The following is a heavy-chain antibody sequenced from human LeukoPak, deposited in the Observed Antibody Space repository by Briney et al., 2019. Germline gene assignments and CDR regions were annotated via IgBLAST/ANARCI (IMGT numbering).Heavy chain of an antibody. CDR3: VRHQYYYGAGSYYVFDS. V-gene: IGHV4-39*01. D-gene: IGHD3-10*01. Sequence: PSETLSLTCTVSGGSISISSSYWGWIRQPPGKGLEWIGSIYYSGSTCYNPSLKSRVTISVDTSKNQFSLKLSSVTAADTAVYYCVRHQYYYGAGSYYVFDSWGQGTLVTVSS. CDR2: IYYSGST. CDR1: GGSISISSSY. J-gene: IGHJ5*01.